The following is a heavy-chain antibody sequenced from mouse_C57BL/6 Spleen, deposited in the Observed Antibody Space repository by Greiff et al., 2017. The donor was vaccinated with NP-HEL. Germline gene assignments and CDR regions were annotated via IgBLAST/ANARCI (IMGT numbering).Heavy chain of an antibody. J-gene: IGHJ3*01. D-gene: IGHD3-3*01. V-gene: IGHV1-36*01. CDR2: VYPYYGGT. CDR1: GFTFTDYY. CDR3: ARGLFAY. Sequence: EVHLVESGPVLVKPGPSVKISCKASGFTFTDYYMHWVKQSNGKSLEWIGLVYPYYGGTSYNQKFKGKATLTVDTSSSTAYMELNSLTSEDAAVYYCARGLFAYWGQGTLVTVSA.